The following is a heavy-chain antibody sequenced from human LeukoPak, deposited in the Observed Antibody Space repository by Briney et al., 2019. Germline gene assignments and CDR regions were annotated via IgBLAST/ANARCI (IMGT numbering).Heavy chain of an antibody. J-gene: IGHJ4*02. CDR3: ARHESSSLSNHFDY. V-gene: IGHV4-59*08. Sequence: PSETLSLTCTVSGGSISGYYWSWIRQPPGKGLEWIGYIYYSGSTNYNPSLKSRVTISVDTSKNQFSLKLSSVTAADTAVYYCARHESSSLSNHFDYWGQGTLVTVSS. CDR2: IYYSGST. CDR1: GGSISGYY. D-gene: IGHD6-13*01.